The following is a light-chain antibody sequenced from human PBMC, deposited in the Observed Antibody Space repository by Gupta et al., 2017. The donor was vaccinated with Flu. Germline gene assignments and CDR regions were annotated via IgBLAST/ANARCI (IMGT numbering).Light chain of an antibody. CDR2: GAS. V-gene: IGKV3-20*01. Sequence: IVLTPSAGTLSLSPGERATLSCRASQSVSSSYLTWYQQKPGQAPRLLIYGASSRATGIPDRFSGSGSGTDFTLTISRLEPEDFAVYYCQPYGSFGGGTKVEIK. CDR1: QSVSSSY. CDR3: QPYGS. J-gene: IGKJ4*01.